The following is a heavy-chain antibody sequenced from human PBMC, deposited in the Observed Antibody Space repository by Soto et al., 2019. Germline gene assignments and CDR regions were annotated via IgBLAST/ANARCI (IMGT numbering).Heavy chain of an antibody. CDR1: GYTFTSYA. CDR2: INAGNGNT. CDR3: ARRRGNWFDP. J-gene: IGHJ5*02. Sequence: ASVKVSCKASGYTFTSYATHWLRQAPGQRLEWMGWINAGNGNTKYSQKFQGRVTITRDTSASTAYMVLSSLRSEDTAVYYFARRRGNWFDPWGQGTLVTVSS. V-gene: IGHV1-3*01. D-gene: IGHD1-26*01.